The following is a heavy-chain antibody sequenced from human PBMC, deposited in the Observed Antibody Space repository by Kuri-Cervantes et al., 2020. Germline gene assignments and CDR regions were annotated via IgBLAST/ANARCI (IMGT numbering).Heavy chain of an antibody. D-gene: IGHD1-26*01. CDR3: VRGGVGATY. CDR2: ISYDGSNK. CDR1: GFTFSSYA. J-gene: IGHJ4*02. Sequence: GGSLRLSCAASGFTFSSYAMHWVRQAPGKGLEWVAVISYDGSNKYYADSVKGRFTISRDNSKNTLYLQMNSLRAEDTAVYYCVRGGVGATYWGQGTLVTVSS. V-gene: IGHV3-30*01.